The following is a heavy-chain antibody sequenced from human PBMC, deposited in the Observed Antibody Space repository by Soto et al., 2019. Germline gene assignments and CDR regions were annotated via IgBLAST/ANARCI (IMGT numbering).Heavy chain of an antibody. CDR2: IWYDGSYK. CDR1: GFVFSNFG. V-gene: IGHV3-33*06. J-gene: IGHJ4*02. D-gene: IGHD3-3*02. Sequence: QVQLVESGGGVVQPGRSLRLSCAASGFVFSNFGMHWVRQAPGKGLEWVAVIWYDGSYKYYGDSVKGRFTISRDNSKNTFYLEMSSLRAEETAVYYCAEDVNAGIYYFDYWGQGILVTVSS. CDR3: AEDVNAGIYYFDY.